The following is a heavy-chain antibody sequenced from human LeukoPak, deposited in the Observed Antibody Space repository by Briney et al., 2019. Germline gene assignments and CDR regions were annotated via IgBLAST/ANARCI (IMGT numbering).Heavy chain of an antibody. V-gene: IGHV4-4*07. CDR1: GGSISSYY. CDR3: ARDGAPRHVAAAGTVGWFDP. J-gene: IGHJ5*02. Sequence: PSETLPLTCTVSGGSISSYYWSWIRQPAGKGLEWIGRIYTSGSTNYNPSLKSRVAMSVDTSKNQFSLKLSSVSAADTAVYYCARDGAPRHVAAAGTVGWFDPWGQGTLVTVSS. CDR2: IYTSGST. D-gene: IGHD6-13*01.